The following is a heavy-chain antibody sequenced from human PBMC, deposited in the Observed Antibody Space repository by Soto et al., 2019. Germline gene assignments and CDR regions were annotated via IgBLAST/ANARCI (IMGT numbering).Heavy chain of an antibody. CDR3: ARGISTTRYYYYYGMDV. D-gene: IGHD2-2*01. Sequence: ASVKVSCKASGYTLTSYYLHWVRQAPGQGPEWMGIINPSGGVTNDAQKFQDRVTMTSDTSTSTVYMELSSLRSEDTAVYYCARGISTTRYYYYYGMDVWGQGTTVTVS. J-gene: IGHJ6*02. CDR1: GYTLTSYY. V-gene: IGHV1-46*01. CDR2: INPSGGVT.